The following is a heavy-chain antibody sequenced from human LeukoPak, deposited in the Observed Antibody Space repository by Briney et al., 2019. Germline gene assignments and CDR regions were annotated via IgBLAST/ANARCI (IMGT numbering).Heavy chain of an antibody. Sequence: SETLSLTCAVYGGSFSGYYWSWIRQPPGKGLEWIGEINHSGSTNYNPSLKSRVTISLDTSKNQFSLKLSSVTAADTAVYYCARGIGAAAAVVFDYWGQGTLVTVSS. D-gene: IGHD6-13*01. CDR1: GGSFSGYY. V-gene: IGHV4-34*01. J-gene: IGHJ4*02. CDR2: INHSGST. CDR3: ARGIGAAAAVVFDY.